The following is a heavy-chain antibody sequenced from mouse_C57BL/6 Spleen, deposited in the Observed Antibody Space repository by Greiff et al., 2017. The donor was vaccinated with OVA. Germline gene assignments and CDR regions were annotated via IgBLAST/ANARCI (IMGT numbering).Heavy chain of an antibody. D-gene: IGHD4-1*01. CDR1: GYSITSGYY. Sequence: EVKLQESGPGLVKPSQSLSLTCSVTGYSITSGYYWNWIRQFPGNKLEWMGYISYDGSNNYNPSLKNRITITRDTSKNQFFLKLNSVTTEDTATYYCARGTGTLDYWGQGTTLTVSS. V-gene: IGHV3-6*01. J-gene: IGHJ2*01. CDR3: ARGTGTLDY. CDR2: ISYDGSN.